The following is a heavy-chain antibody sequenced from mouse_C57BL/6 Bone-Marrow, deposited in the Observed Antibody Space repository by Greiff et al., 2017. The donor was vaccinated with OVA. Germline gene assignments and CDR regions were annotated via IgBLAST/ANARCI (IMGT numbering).Heavy chain of an antibody. CDR3: VKAEALGGFAY. CDR1: GFTFTDYY. J-gene: IGHJ3*01. CDR2: IRNKANGYTT. D-gene: IGHD3-1*01. V-gene: IGHV7-4*01. Sequence: EVKLVESGGGLVQPGASLRLSCAASGFTFTDYYMSWVRQPPGKAPEWLALIRNKANGYTTEYTASVKGRFTISRDNSIIILYLQMNTLRDEDSATYDCVKAEALGGFAYWGQGTLVTVSA.